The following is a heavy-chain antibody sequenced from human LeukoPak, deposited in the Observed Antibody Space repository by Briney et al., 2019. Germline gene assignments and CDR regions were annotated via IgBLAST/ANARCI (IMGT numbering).Heavy chain of an antibody. Sequence: ASVKVSCKASGYNFITYGFSWVRQAPGQGLEWMGWINPYHGKTKYAQKFQGRVTITRNTSISTAYMEVSSLRSEDTAVYYCAREWGDYWGQGTLVTVSS. D-gene: IGHD3-16*01. CDR1: GYNFITYG. CDR2: INPYHGKT. CDR3: AREWGDY. V-gene: IGHV1-8*03. J-gene: IGHJ4*02.